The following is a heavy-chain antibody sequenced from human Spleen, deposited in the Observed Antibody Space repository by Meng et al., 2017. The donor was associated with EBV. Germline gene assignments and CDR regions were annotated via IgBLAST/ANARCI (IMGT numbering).Heavy chain of an antibody. Sequence: QGSGPGRLKPAETLPPTGTFSGASIRRSVYYGGWIRQPPGKGLEWIGSIYYSGRPFYNPSLKSRVNISVDTSKNQFFLKLSSVTAADTAVYYWARHDSVPFDSWGQGTLVTVSS. V-gene: IGHV4-39*01. D-gene: IGHD1-1*01. CDR3: ARHDSVPFDS. J-gene: IGHJ4*02. CDR2: IYYSGRP. CDR1: GASIRRSVYY.